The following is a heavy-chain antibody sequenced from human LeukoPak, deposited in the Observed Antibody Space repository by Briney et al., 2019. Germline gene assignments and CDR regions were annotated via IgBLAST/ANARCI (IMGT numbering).Heavy chain of an antibody. CDR1: GYTFTGYY. D-gene: IGHD2-2*02. V-gene: IGHV1-2*02. Sequence: ASVKVSCKASGYTFTGYYIHWVRLAPGQGLEWMGWIKPYTSGTNTAQKFQGRVTLTGDTSISTAYMELSGLTSDDTAVYYCARAQYQLLYGYYNYYMDVWGKGTTVTVSS. J-gene: IGHJ6*03. CDR2: IKPYTSGT. CDR3: ARAQYQLLYGYYNYYMDV.